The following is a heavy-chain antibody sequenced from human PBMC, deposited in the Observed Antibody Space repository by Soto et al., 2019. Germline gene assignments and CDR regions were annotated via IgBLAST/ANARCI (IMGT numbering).Heavy chain of an antibody. D-gene: IGHD2-2*01. CDR2: ISSSSSTI. CDR1: GFTFSSYS. Sequence: LSLTCAASGFTFSSYSMNWVRQAPGKGLEWVSYISSSSSTIYYADSVKGRFTISRDNAKNSLYLQMNSLRAEDTAVYYCARECTSCYARAFDIWGQGTMVTVSS. CDR3: ARECTSCYARAFDI. J-gene: IGHJ3*02. V-gene: IGHV3-48*01.